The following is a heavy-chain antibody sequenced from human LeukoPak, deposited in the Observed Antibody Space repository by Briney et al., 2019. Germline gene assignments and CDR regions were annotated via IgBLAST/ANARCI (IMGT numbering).Heavy chain of an antibody. J-gene: IGHJ4*02. D-gene: IGHD6-6*01. Sequence: GSLTLSCAASGCNFYNYAMTWVRQPPAKGLEGIGEINHSGSTNYNPSLKSRVTISVDTSKNQFSLKLSSVTAADTAVYYCARGRRVYSTSFDYWGQGTLVTVSS. CDR3: ARGRRVYSTSFDY. V-gene: IGHV4-34*01. CDR2: INHSGST. CDR1: GCNFYNYA.